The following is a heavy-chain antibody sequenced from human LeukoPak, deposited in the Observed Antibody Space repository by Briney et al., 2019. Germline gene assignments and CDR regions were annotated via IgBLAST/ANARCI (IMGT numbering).Heavy chain of an antibody. D-gene: IGHD3-22*01. CDR3: ARDGYDSSGHYFDY. V-gene: IGHV3-23*01. CDR1: GFTFTSYS. Sequence: GGSLRLSCAASGFTFTSYSMNWVRQAPGKGLEWVSTISGGGGSTYYADSVKGRFTISRDNSKNTLYLQMNSLRAEDTAVYYCARDGYDSSGHYFDYWGQGTLVTVSS. CDR2: ISGGGGST. J-gene: IGHJ4*02.